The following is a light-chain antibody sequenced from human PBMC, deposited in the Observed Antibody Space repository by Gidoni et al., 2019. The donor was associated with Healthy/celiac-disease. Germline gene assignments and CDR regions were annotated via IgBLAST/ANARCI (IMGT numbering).Light chain of an antibody. CDR3: QQYDNLPPP. CDR2: DAS. J-gene: IGKJ3*01. Sequence: DIQMTQSPSSLSASVGDRVTITCQASQDISNYLNWYQQKPGKAPKLLIYDASNLETGVPSRFSGSGSGTDFTFTISSLQPEDIATYYCQQYDNLPPPFXPXTKVDIK. V-gene: IGKV1-33*01. CDR1: QDISNY.